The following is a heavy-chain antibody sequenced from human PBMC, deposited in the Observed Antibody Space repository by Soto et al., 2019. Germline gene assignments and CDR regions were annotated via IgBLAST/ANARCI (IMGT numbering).Heavy chain of an antibody. CDR3: ARGLGSSAVAGLGNWFDP. D-gene: IGHD6-19*01. CDR1: GGSFSGYY. Sequence: PSETLSLTCAVYGGSFSGYYWSWIRQPPGKGLEWIGEINHSGSTNYNPSLKSRVTISVDTSKNQFSLKLSSVTAADTAVYYCARGLGSSAVAGLGNWFDPWGQGTLVTVSS. V-gene: IGHV4-34*01. CDR2: INHSGST. J-gene: IGHJ5*02.